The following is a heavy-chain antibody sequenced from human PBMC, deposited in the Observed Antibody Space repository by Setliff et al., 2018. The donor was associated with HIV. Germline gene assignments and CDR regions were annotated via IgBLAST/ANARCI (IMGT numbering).Heavy chain of an antibody. V-gene: IGHV1-69*05. CDR1: GDTFSNYA. D-gene: IGHD2-8*01. Sequence: GASVKVSCKASGDTFSNYAITWVRQAAGQGLEWMGGINPLFGTTNYAHNFQGRLTMNTDQIMSTAYMELTSLRSEETAVYYCASGSGYCNKGDCYIGVHRTPDKYYFDSWGQGTLVTVSS. CDR3: ASGSGYCNKGDCYIGVHRTPDKYYFDS. CDR2: INPLFGTT. J-gene: IGHJ4*02.